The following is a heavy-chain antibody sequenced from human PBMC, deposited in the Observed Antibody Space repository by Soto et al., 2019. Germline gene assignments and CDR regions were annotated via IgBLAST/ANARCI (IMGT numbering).Heavy chain of an antibody. J-gene: IGHJ4*02. V-gene: IGHV1-69*02. CDR1: GDTFTRSV. Sequence: QVQLVQSGAEVKNPGSSVKVSCKGSGDTFTRSVISWVRQVPGQRLEWMGRIIPVLGVENHAQTFPGRVTVTADKSTSTAYLELNSLKSEDTAIYYCASSTTGVYVFHDWGQGTLVTVSS. D-gene: IGHD1-1*01. CDR3: ASSTTGVYVFHD. CDR2: IIPVLGVE.